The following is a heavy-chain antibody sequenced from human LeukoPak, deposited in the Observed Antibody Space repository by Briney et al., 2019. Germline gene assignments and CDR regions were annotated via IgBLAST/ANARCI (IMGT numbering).Heavy chain of an antibody. J-gene: IGHJ4*02. V-gene: IGHV3-23*01. CDR2: ISSSGTTI. CDR1: GFIFDDYA. Sequence: PGGSLRLSCAVSGFIFDDYAMHWVRHAPGKGLEWVSTISSSGTTIYYADSVKGRFTISRDNSKNTLYLQMNSLRAEDTAVYYCARGDGYNLGLYWGQGTLVTVSS. CDR3: ARGDGYNLGLY. D-gene: IGHD5-24*01.